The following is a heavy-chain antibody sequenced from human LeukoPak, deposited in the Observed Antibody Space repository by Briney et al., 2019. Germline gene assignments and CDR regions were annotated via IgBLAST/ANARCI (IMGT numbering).Heavy chain of an antibody. CDR2: ISSSSSTI. Sequence: GGSLRLSCVVSGLTSTGYSMTWVRQAPGKGLEWVSYISSSSSTIYYADSVKGRFTISRDNAKNSLYLQLNSLRAEDTAVYYCARDGVRYYYDSSGSIRYPYYFDYWGQGTLVTVSS. CDR1: GLTSTGYS. CDR3: ARDGVRYYYDSSGSIRYPYYFDY. D-gene: IGHD3-22*01. J-gene: IGHJ4*02. V-gene: IGHV3-48*01.